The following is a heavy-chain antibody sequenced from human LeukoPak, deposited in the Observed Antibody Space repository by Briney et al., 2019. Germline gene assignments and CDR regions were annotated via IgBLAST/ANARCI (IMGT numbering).Heavy chain of an antibody. CDR2: ISSSSSYI. J-gene: IGHJ4*02. CDR3: ARAPRYCSGGSCPKYFDY. D-gene: IGHD2-15*01. CDR1: GLTFSTYW. Sequence: PGGSLRLSCAASGLTFSTYWMHWVRQAPGKGLEWVSSISSSSSYIYYADSVKGRFTISRDNAKNSLYLQMNSLRAEDTAVYYCARAPRYCSGGSCPKYFDYWGQGTLVTVSS. V-gene: IGHV3-21*01.